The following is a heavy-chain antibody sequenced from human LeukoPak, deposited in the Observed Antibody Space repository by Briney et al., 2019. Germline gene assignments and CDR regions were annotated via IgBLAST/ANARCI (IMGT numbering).Heavy chain of an antibody. CDR2: ISYDGSNK. D-gene: IGHD6-19*01. CDR1: GFTFSSYX. Sequence: PGGSLRLSCAASGFTFSSYXMHRVRQAPGKGLEGVAVISYDGSNKYYADSVKGRFTIARDNSKTTLYLQMNSLRAEDTAVYYCARAPAVAGPLYYFDYWGQGTLVTVSS. J-gene: IGHJ4*02. CDR3: ARAPAVAGPLYYFDY. V-gene: IGHV3-30*04.